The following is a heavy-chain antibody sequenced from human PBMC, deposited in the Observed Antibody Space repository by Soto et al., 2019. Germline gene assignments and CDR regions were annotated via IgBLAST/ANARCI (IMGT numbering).Heavy chain of an antibody. D-gene: IGHD3-3*01. Sequence: SVKVSCKASGGTFSSYAISWVRQAPGQGLEWMGGIIPIFGTANYAQKFQGRVTITADESTSTAYMELSSLRSEDTAVYYCARLVGRRFLEWLSDGMEVWGQGTTVTVSS. CDR1: GGTFSSYA. CDR3: ARLVGRRFLEWLSDGMEV. CDR2: IIPIFGTA. V-gene: IGHV1-69*13. J-gene: IGHJ6*02.